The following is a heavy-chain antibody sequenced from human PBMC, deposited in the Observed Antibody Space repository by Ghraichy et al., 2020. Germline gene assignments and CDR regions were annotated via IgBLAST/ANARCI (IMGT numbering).Heavy chain of an antibody. V-gene: IGHV3-33*01. CDR2: IWYDGSNK. CDR3: ARDRMIRGVLGWYYFDY. Sequence: GGSLRLSCAASGFTFSSYGMHWVRQAPGKGLEWVAVIWYDGSNKYYADSVKGRFTISRDNSRNTLYLQMNSLRAEDTAVYYCARDRMIRGVLGWYYFDYWGQGTLVTVSS. J-gene: IGHJ4*02. CDR1: GFTFSSYG. D-gene: IGHD3-10*01.